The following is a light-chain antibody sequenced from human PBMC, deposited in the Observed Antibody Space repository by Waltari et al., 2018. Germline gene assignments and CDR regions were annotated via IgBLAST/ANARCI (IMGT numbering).Light chain of an antibody. J-gene: IGLJ3*02. CDR2: RNGDGSH. V-gene: IGLV4-69*01. CDR3: QTWAAGGV. Sequence: QFVVTQSPSASASLGASVRLTCTLSGGHINYAIAWHQQRPEKGLRFLIKRNGDGSHTKGDGIPDRFSASSSGSDYYLTSSSLQSEDEADYYCQTWAAGGVFGGGTKLTVL. CDR1: GGHINYA.